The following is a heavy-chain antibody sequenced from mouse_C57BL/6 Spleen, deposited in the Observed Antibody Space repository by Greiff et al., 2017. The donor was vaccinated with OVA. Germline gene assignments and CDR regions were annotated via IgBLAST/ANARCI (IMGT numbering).Heavy chain of an antibody. Sequence: DVKLVESGGGLVKPGGSLKLSCAASGFTFSDYGMHWVRQAPEKGLEWVAYISSGSSTIYYADTVKGRFTISRDNAKNTLFLQMTSLRSEDTAMYYCARSTTDWYFDVWGTGTTVTVSS. CDR2: ISSGSSTI. J-gene: IGHJ1*03. CDR1: GFTFSDYG. CDR3: ARSTTDWYFDV. D-gene: IGHD5-1*01. V-gene: IGHV5-17*01.